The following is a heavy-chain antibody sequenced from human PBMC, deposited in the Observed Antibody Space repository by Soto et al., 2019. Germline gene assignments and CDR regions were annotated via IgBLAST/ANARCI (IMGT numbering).Heavy chain of an antibody. D-gene: IGHD2-15*01. V-gene: IGHV3-15*01. CDR3: TTDTRHIVVVVAATP. CDR2: IKSKTDGGTT. J-gene: IGHJ4*02. CDR1: GFTFSNAW. Sequence: GGSLRLSCAASGFTFSNAWMSWVRQAPGKGLEWVGRIKSKTDGGTTDYAAPVKGRFTISRDDSKNTLYLQMNSLKTEDTAVYYCTTDTRHIVVVVAATPWGQGTLVTVSS.